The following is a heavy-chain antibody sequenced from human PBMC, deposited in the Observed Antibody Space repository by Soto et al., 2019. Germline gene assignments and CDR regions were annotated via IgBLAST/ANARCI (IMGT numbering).Heavy chain of an antibody. CDR2: IIPILGIA. V-gene: IGHV1-69*02. D-gene: IGHD3-10*01. Sequence: GASVKVSCKASGGTFSSYTISWVRQAPGQGLEWMGRIIPILGIANYAQKFQGRVTITADKSTSTAYMELSSLRSEDTAVYYCANEGNTYSNGSGSYYNGYYYYYYYMDVWGKGTTVTVSS. CDR3: ANEGNTYSNGSGSYYNGYYYYYYYMDV. CDR1: GGTFSSYT. J-gene: IGHJ6*03.